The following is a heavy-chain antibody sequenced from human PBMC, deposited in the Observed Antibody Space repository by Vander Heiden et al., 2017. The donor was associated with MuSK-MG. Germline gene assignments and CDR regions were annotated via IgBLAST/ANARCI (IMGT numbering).Heavy chain of an antibody. CDR3: AKDPFSFDSGWYYFDY. J-gene: IGHJ4*02. CDR1: GFTFSSYA. D-gene: IGHD6-19*01. Sequence: EVQLLESGGGLVQPGGSLRLSCAASGFTFSSYAMSWVRQAPGKGLEWVSAISGSGGSTYYADSVKGRFTISRDNSKNTLYLQMNSLRAEDTAVYYCAKDPFSFDSGWYYFDYWGQGTLVTVSS. CDR2: ISGSGGST. V-gene: IGHV3-23*01.